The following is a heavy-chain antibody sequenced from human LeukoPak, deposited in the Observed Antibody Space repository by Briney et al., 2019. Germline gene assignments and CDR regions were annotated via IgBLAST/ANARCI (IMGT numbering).Heavy chain of an antibody. Sequence: GGSLRLSCAASGFTFSSYSMNWVRQAPGKGLEWVSYISSSSSTIYYADSVKGRFTISRDTAKNSLYLQMNSLRAEDTAVYYCARVAGYSYGTYYFDYWGQGTLVTVSS. J-gene: IGHJ4*02. CDR2: ISSSSSTI. V-gene: IGHV3-48*01. D-gene: IGHD5-18*01. CDR1: GFTFSSYS. CDR3: ARVAGYSYGTYYFDY.